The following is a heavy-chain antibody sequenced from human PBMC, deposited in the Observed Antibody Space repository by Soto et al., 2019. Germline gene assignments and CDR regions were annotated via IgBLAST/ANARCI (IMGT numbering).Heavy chain of an antibody. V-gene: IGHV4-31*03. CDR2: IYYSGST. J-gene: IGHJ5*02. Sequence: QVQLQESGPGLVKPSQTLSLTCTVSGGSISSGGYYWSWIRQHPGKGLEWIGYIYYSGSTYYNPSLKSRVTITVDTCKNQFSLKLSSVTAADTAVYYGAPYSSSLNWFDPWGQGTLVTVSS. D-gene: IGHD6-13*01. CDR3: APYSSSLNWFDP. CDR1: GGSISSGGYY.